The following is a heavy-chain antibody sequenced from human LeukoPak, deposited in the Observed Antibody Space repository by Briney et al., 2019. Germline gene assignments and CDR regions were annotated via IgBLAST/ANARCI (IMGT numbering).Heavy chain of an antibody. CDR1: GYTFTGYY. Sequence: VASVKVSCKASGYTFTGYYMHWVRQAPGQGLEWMGRINPNSGGTNYAQKFQGRVTMTRDTSISTAYMELSRLRSDDTAVYYCARSSSFYYFDYWRQGTLVTVSS. J-gene: IGHJ4*02. D-gene: IGHD6-6*01. V-gene: IGHV1-2*06. CDR3: ARSSSFYYFDY. CDR2: INPNSGGT.